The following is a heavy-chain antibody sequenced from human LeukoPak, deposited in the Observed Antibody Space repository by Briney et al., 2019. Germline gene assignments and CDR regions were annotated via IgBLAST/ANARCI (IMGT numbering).Heavy chain of an antibody. CDR3: ARVRRSSPGYSSSWYLFHPNQYDCYCYIDV. CDR2: IYSGGST. J-gene: IGHJ6*03. CDR1: GFTVSSNY. D-gene: IGHD6-13*01. Sequence: GGSLRLSCAASGFTVSSNYMIWVRQAPGKGRVWLSDIYSGGSTYHAGSVEGRFTTSRNNAKNSLFLQMNRLRDEATAVYYCARVRRSSPGYSSSWYLFHPNQYDCYCYIDVWGKGTTVTVSS. V-gene: IGHV3-53*01.